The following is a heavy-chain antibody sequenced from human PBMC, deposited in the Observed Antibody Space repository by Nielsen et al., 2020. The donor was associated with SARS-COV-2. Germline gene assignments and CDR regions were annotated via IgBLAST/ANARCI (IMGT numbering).Heavy chain of an antibody. CDR3: ARVLSYTFDI. D-gene: IGHD3-3*01. CDR2: IKSDGSGT. Sequence: GESLKISCAASGFTFSIYCIHWVRQAPGKGLALVSRIKSDGSGTIYADSVEGRFTISRDNAKNTLYLQMNSLRAEDTAVYYCARVLSYTFDIWGQGTMVTVSS. V-gene: IGHV3-74*01. J-gene: IGHJ3*02. CDR1: GFTFSIYC.